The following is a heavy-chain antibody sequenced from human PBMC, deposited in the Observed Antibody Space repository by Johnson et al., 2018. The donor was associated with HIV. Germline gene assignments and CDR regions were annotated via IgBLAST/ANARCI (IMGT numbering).Heavy chain of an antibody. CDR1: GFTFSSYA. J-gene: IGHJ3*02. D-gene: IGHD5-12*01. Sequence: EVQLVESGGGLVQPGGSLRLSCAASGFTFSSYAMSWVRQAPGKGLEWVSAISGSGGSTYYADSVKGRFTISRANSKTTLYLQMNSLRAEETAVYDCGKDGDWDTVAHAFDIWGQGTMVTVSS. CDR2: ISGSGGST. V-gene: IGHV3-23*04. CDR3: GKDGDWDTVAHAFDI.